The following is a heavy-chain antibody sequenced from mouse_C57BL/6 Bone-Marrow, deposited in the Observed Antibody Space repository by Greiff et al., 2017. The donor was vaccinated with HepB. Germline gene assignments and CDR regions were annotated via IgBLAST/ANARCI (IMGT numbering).Heavy chain of an antibody. D-gene: IGHD2-5*01. CDR2: IWSGGST. Sequence: VQRVESGPGLVQPSQSLSITCTVSGFSLTSYGVHWVRQSPGKGLEWLGVIWSGGSTDYNAAFISRLSISKDNSKSQVFFKMNSLQADDTAIYYCARYSNYNYYYAMDYWGQGTSVTVSS. CDR3: ARYSNYNYYYAMDY. CDR1: GFSLTSYG. V-gene: IGHV2-2*01. J-gene: IGHJ4*01.